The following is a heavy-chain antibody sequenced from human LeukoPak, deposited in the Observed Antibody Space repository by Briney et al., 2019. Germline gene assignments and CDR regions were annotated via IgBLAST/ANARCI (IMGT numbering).Heavy chain of an antibody. J-gene: IGHJ4*02. CDR3: AQWSRYFDY. D-gene: IGHD1-26*01. CDR2: ISGSGGST. V-gene: IGHV3-23*01. CDR1: GFTFSSYA. Sequence: GGSLRLSCAASGFTFSSYAMSWVRQAPGKGLEWVSLISGSGGSTYYADSVKGRFTISRDNLKNTLYLQMNSLRAEDTALYFCAQWSRYFDYWGQGTLVTVSS.